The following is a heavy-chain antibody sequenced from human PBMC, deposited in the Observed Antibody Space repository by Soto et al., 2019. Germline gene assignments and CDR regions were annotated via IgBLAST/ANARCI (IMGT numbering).Heavy chain of an antibody. CDR2: MDYTGFS. Sequence: SETLSLTCSFSGGSVTSHYLTWIRQSPEKGLEGIGDMDYTGFSHYNLSLKSRLTISVDSAKNQFTLQLPSVTVEDTTVHYCASSYDNAWSTHWGQGTQVTVS. J-gene: IGHJ4*02. D-gene: IGHD3-16*01. V-gene: IGHV4-59*02. CDR1: GGSVTSHY. CDR3: ASSYDNAWSTH.